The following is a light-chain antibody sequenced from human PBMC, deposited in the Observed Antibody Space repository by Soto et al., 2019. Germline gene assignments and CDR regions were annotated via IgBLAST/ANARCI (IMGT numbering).Light chain of an antibody. J-gene: IGKJ1*01. CDR3: QQSDGSPPWT. V-gene: IGKV3-20*01. Sequence: IVLTRSPGTLSLSPGERATLSCRASQSVSSSYLAWYQQKPGQAPRLLIYGASSRATGIPDRFSGSGSGTDFTLTISRLEPEDFAVYYCQQSDGSPPWTFGQGTKVDI. CDR2: GAS. CDR1: QSVSSSY.